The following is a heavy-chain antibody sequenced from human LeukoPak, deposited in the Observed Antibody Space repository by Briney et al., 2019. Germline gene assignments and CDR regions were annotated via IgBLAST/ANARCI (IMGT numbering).Heavy chain of an antibody. D-gene: IGHD5-18*01. CDR1: GYTFTGYY. CDR2: INPNSGGT. CDR3: AVNGGYSYGYDAFDI. J-gene: IGHJ3*02. Sequence: ASVKVSCKASGYTFTGYYMHWVRQAPGQGLEWMGWINPNSGGTNYAQKFQGRVTMTRDTSISTAYMELSRLRSDDTAVYYCAVNGGYSYGYDAFDIWGQGTMVTASS. V-gene: IGHV1-2*02.